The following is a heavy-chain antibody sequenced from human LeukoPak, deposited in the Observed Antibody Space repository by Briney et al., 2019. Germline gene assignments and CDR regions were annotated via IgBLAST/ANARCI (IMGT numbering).Heavy chain of an antibody. D-gene: IGHD6-6*01. J-gene: IGHJ6*02. V-gene: IGHV3-30*03. CDR3: AGGSSPYYYYGMDV. CDR1: GFTFSSYG. CDR2: IPYDGCNK. Sequence: GGSLRLSCAASGFTFSSYGMHWVRQAPGKGLEWVAVIPYDGCNKYYADSVKGRFTISRDNSKNTLYLQMNSLRAEDTAVYYCAGGSSPYYYYGMDVWGQGTTVTVSS.